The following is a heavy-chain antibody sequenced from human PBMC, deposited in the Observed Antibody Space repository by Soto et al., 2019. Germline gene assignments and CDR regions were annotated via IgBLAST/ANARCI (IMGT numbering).Heavy chain of an antibody. J-gene: IGHJ5*02. V-gene: IGHV4-4*02. CDR2: NYHSGST. CDR1: GGSISSSNW. CDR3: ASTHIVVVTAIDR. D-gene: IGHD2-21*02. Sequence: QVQLQESGPGLVKPSGTLSLTCAVSGGSISSSNWWSWVRQPPGKGLEWIGENYHSGSTNYNPSLKSRVTISVDKSKNHFSLKLSSVTAADTAVYYCASTHIVVVTAIDRWGQGTLVTVSS.